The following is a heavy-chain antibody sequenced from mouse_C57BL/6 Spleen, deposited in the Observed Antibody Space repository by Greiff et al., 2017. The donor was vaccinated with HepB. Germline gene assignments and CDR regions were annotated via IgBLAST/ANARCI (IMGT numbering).Heavy chain of an antibody. V-gene: IGHV5-4*03. CDR2: ISDGGSYT. D-gene: IGHD2-2*01. Sequence: DVKLVESGGGLVKPGGSQKLSCAASGFTFSSYAMSWVRQTPEKRLEWVATISDGGSYTYYPDNVKGRFTISRDNAKNNLYLQMSHLKSEDTAMYYCARANGYDGYYAMDYWGQGTSVTVSS. J-gene: IGHJ4*01. CDR3: ARANGYDGYYAMDY. CDR1: GFTFSSYA.